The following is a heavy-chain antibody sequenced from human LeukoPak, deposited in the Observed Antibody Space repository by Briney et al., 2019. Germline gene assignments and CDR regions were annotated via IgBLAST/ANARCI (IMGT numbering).Heavy chain of an antibody. CDR3: AKDHYGGNPRTNYYYYMDV. CDR2: VSGIGDKP. CDR1: GFTFSNYA. Sequence: GGSLRLSCAASGFTFSNYAMSWVRQAPGKGLEWVSAVSGIGDKPYYADSVKGRFTISRDNSKNTLYLQMSSLKAEDTALYYCAKDHYGGNPRTNYYYYMDVWGKGTTVTVSS. J-gene: IGHJ6*03. D-gene: IGHD4/OR15-4a*01. V-gene: IGHV3-23*01.